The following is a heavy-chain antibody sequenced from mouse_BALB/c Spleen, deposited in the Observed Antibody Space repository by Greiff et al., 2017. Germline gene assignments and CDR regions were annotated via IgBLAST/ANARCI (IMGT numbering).Heavy chain of an antibody. D-gene: IGHD1-1*01. CDR1: GFTFSSYG. Sequence: DVMLVESGGDLVKPGGSLKLSCAASGFTFSSYGMSWVRQTPDKRLEWVATISSGGSYTYYPDSVKGRFTISRDNAKNTLYLQMSSLKSEDTAMYYCARHEGSSYSAMDYWGQGTSVTVSS. CDR3: ARHEGSSYSAMDY. V-gene: IGHV5-6*02. J-gene: IGHJ4*01. CDR2: ISSGGSYT.